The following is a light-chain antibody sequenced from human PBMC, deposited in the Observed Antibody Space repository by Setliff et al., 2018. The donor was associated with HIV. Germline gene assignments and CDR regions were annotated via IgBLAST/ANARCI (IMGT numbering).Light chain of an antibody. J-gene: IGLJ1*01. CDR1: SSDIGYYNY. Sequence: QSALTQPASVSGSPGQSITLSCTGTSSDIGYYNYVSWYQQHPGKVPKLMVYEVSQRPSGVPDRFSGSKSGNTASLTVSGLQAEDEADYYCSSYAGSNNYVFGSGTKVTVL. CDR3: SSYAGSNNYV. V-gene: IGLV2-8*01. CDR2: EVS.